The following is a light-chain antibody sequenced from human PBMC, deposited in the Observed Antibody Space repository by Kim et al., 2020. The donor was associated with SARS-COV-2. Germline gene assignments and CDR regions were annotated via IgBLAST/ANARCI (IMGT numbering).Light chain of an antibody. CDR2: QDS. V-gene: IGLV3-1*01. CDR1: KLGDKY. CDR3: QAWDSSTEAVV. J-gene: IGLJ2*01. Sequence: PGQTASITCSGDKLGDKYACWYQQKPGQSPVLVIYQDSKRPSGIPERFSGSNSGNTATLTISGTQAMDEADYYCQAWDSSTEAVVFGGGTQLTVL.